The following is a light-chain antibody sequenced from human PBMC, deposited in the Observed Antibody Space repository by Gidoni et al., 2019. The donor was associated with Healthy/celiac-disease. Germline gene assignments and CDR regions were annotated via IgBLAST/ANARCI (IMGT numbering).Light chain of an antibody. V-gene: IGKV3-15*01. Sequence: EIVMTQSTAPLSVSPGERATLSCRASQSVSSNLAWYQQKPGQAPRLLIYGASTRATGIPARFSGSGSGTEFTLTISSLQSEDFAVYYCQQYNNWPPMYTFGQGTKLEIK. CDR2: GAS. J-gene: IGKJ2*01. CDR1: QSVSSN. CDR3: QQYNNWPPMYT.